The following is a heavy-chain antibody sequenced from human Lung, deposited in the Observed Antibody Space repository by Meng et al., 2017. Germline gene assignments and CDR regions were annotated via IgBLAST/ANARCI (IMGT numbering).Heavy chain of an antibody. V-gene: IGHV7-4-1*02. CDR2: INPNTGNP. Sequence: QVQLLQPGSELKKPGASLKVSCDASGYTFNASAMNWVRQAPGHGLEWLGWINPNTGNPTYARGFTGRFVFSLDTSVSTAYLEISSLKAEDTAMYYCARDGYPVLGGVSAFDYWGQGTLVTVSS. CDR1: GYTFNASA. D-gene: IGHD3-16*01. CDR3: ARDGYPVLGGVSAFDY. J-gene: IGHJ4*02.